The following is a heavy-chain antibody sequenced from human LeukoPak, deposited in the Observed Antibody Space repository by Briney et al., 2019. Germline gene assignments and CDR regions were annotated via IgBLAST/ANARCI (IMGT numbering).Heavy chain of an antibody. CDR3: AKDKGGNSRYDYYYYGMDV. Sequence: GRSLRLSCAASGFTFDDYAMHWVRQAPGKGLEWVSGISRNSVSIGYADFVKGRLIISRDNAKNSLYLQMNSLSAEDTALYYCAKDKGGNSRYDYYYYGMDVWGQGTTVTVSS. D-gene: IGHD4-23*01. J-gene: IGHJ6*02. CDR2: ISRNSVSI. V-gene: IGHV3-9*01. CDR1: GFTFDDYA.